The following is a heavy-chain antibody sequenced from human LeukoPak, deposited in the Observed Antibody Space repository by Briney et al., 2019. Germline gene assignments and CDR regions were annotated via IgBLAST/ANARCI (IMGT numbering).Heavy chain of an antibody. CDR3: ASGPWVTPFDY. D-gene: IGHD2-21*02. CDR2: VFYSENT. V-gene: IGHV4-39*07. CDR1: GASISSTIYY. Sequence: PSETLSLTCTVSGASISSTIYYWGWIRQPPGKGLEWIGSVFYSENTYYSPSLKSRVTISVDTSKNQFSLNLNSVTAADTAVYFCASGPWVTPFDYWGQGTLVPVSS. J-gene: IGHJ4*02.